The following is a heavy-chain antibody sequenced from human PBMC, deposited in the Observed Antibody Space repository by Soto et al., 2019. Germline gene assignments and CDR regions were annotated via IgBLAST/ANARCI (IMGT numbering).Heavy chain of an antibody. CDR1: GGSISSGGYY. V-gene: IGHV4-31*03. CDR3: ARGGIEGVQLWFYFDY. CDR2: IYYSGST. D-gene: IGHD5-18*01. Sequence: SETLSLTCTVPGGSISSGGYYWSWIRQHPGKGLEWIGYIYYSGSTYYNPSLKSRVTISVDTSKNQFSLKLSSVTAADTAVYYCARGGIEGVQLWFYFDYWGQGTLVTVSS. J-gene: IGHJ4*02.